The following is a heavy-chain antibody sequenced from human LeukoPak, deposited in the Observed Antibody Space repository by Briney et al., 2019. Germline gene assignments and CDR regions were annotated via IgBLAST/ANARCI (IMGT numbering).Heavy chain of an antibody. CDR1: GFTFSDYY. V-gene: IGHV3-11*01. J-gene: IGHJ3*02. Sequence: GGSLRLSCAASGFTFSDYYMSWIRQAPGKGLEWVSYISSSGSTIYYADSVKGRFTISRDNAKNSLYLQMNSLRGEDTALYYCARGGLIQRHAFDIWGQGTMVTVSS. D-gene: IGHD1-1*01. CDR3: ARGGLIQRHAFDI. CDR2: ISSSGSTI.